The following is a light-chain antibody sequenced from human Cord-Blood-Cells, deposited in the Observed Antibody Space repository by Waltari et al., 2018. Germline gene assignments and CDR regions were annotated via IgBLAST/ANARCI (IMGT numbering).Light chain of an antibody. CDR1: SSDVGGYTY. CDR2: DVS. CDR3: CSYAGSYTFVV. Sequence: QSALTQPRPVSGSPGQSVPISCTGTSSDVGGYTYVSSYQQHPGKAPKLMIYDVSKRPSGVPDRFSGSKSGNTASLTISGLQAEDEADYYCCSYAGSYTFVVFGGGTKLTVL. V-gene: IGLV2-11*01. J-gene: IGLJ2*01.